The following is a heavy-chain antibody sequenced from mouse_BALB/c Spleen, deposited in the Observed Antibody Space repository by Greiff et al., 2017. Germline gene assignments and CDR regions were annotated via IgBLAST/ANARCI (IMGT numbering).Heavy chain of an antibody. J-gene: IGHJ2*01. V-gene: IGHV14-1*02. Sequence: VQLKESGAELVRPGALVKLSCKASGFNIKDYYMHWVKQRPEQGLEWIGWIDPENGNTIYDPKFQGKASITADTSSNTAYLQLSSLTSEDTAVYYCARRGITTVVVDYWGQGTTLTVSS. CDR3: ARRGITTVVVDY. CDR1: GFNIKDYY. D-gene: IGHD1-1*01. CDR2: IDPENGNT.